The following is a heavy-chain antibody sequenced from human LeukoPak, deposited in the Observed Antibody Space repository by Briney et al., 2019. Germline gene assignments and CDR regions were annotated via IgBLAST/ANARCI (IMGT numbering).Heavy chain of an antibody. V-gene: IGHV3-30*04. CDR2: ISFHGTDT. D-gene: IGHD4-23*01. CDR1: GFTFISYA. Sequence: GGSLRLSCAASGFTFISYAIHWVRQAPGKGLEWVAVISFHGTDTFYADSVRGRFTISRDNAKNSPYLHMNSLRAEDTAVYYCARDYGGSSPFDYWGQGTLVTVSS. J-gene: IGHJ4*02. CDR3: ARDYGGSSPFDY.